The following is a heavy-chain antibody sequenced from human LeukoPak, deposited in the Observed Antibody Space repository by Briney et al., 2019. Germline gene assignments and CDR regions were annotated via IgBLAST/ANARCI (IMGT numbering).Heavy chain of an antibody. D-gene: IGHD4-17*01. J-gene: IGHJ4*02. Sequence: GGSLRLSCAASGFTFSTYAMSWVRQAPGQGLDWGSTISDGGSPTHYADSVKGRFTIYRHNSNNTLYLHMNSLRAEDTVVYYCVKALYGDYGRFDYWGQGTLVTVSS. CDR2: ISDGGSPT. CDR1: GFTFSTYA. CDR3: VKALYGDYGRFDY. V-gene: IGHV3-23*01.